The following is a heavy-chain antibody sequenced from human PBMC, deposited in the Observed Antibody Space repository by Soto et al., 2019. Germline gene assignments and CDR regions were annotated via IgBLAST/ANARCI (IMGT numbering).Heavy chain of an antibody. CDR1: GFTVSDDY. V-gene: IGHV3-11*01. Sequence: QVQLVESGGGLVKPGGSRRLSCAASGFTVSDDYMSWIRQAPGKGLEWVLYISSSGSTIYYAVYVKGRFTISRDNAKNSLYLQMNSLRAEDTAVYYCARSPRLAAAGTGKASAFDIWGQGPMVTVSS. D-gene: IGHD6-13*01. CDR2: ISSSGSTI. J-gene: IGHJ3*02. CDR3: ARSPRLAAAGTGKASAFDI.